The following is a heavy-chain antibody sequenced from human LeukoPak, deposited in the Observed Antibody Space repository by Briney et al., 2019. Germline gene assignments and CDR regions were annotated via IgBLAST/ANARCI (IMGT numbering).Heavy chain of an antibody. D-gene: IGHD6-13*01. CDR2: IGTAGEI. J-gene: IGHJ2*01. Sequence: GGSLRLSCAASGFIFRRYDMHWVRQPTGKGLEWVSGIGTAGEIYYPGSVKGRFTISRENAKNSLYLQMNSLRAGDTAVYYCARAAYSSTWYSRYFDLWGRGTLVTVSS. V-gene: IGHV3-13*01. CDR1: GFIFRRYD. CDR3: ARAAYSSTWYSRYFDL.